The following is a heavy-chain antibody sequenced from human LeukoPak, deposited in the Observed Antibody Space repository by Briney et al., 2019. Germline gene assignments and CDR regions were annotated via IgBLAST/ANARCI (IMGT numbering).Heavy chain of an antibody. CDR1: GFTFSTYR. V-gene: IGHV3-21*01. CDR2: ISSSSSYI. J-gene: IGHJ4*02. Sequence: GGSLRLSCVGTGFTFSTYRMNWVRQAPGKGLESVSSISSSSSYIYYADSVKGRITITSYNAKNPLSLQMNSLRVEDTAVYYCARDKDVYFDYWGQGTLVTVSS. CDR3: ARDKDVYFDY.